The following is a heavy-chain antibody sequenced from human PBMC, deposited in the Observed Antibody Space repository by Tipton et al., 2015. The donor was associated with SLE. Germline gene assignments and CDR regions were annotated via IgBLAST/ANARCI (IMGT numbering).Heavy chain of an antibody. CDR1: GYSISSGYY. J-gene: IGHJ4*02. D-gene: IGHD6-13*01. V-gene: IGHV4-38-2*01. CDR3: ARGFPYRIAAAGAFDY. CDR2: IYHSGST. Sequence: TLSLTCAVSGYSISSGYYWGWIRQPPWKGLVWIGSIYHSGSTYYNPSPKSRVTISVDTSKNQISLKLSSVTAADTAVYYRARGFPYRIAAAGAFDYWGQGTLVTVSS.